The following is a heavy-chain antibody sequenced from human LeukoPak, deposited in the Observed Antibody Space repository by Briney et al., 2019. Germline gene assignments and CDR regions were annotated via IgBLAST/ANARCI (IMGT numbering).Heavy chain of an antibody. CDR3: ARDLSLSLWSGYFEENHKFDP. D-gene: IGHD3-3*01. J-gene: IGHJ5*02. CDR2: ISSSSSYI. Sequence: PGGSLRLSCAASGFTFSSYSMNWVRQAPGKGLEWVSSISSSSSYIYYADSVKGRFTISRDNAKNSLYLRMNSLRAEDTAVYYCARDLSLSLWSGYFEENHKFDPWGQGTLVTVSS. CDR1: GFTFSSYS. V-gene: IGHV3-21*01.